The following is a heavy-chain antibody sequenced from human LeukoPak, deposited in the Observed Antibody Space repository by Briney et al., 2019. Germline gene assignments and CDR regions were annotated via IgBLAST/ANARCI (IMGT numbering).Heavy chain of an antibody. V-gene: IGHV4-39*07. CDR3: ARGRSNYYDSSGYYGY. CDR2: IYYSGST. J-gene: IGHJ4*02. CDR1: GGSLSSSSYY. Sequence: SETLSLTCTVSGGSLSSSSYYWGWIRQPPGKGLEWIGSIYYSGSTYYNPSLKSRVTISVDTSKNQFSLKLSSVTAADTAVYYCARGRSNYYDSSGYYGYWGQGTLVTVSS. D-gene: IGHD3-22*01.